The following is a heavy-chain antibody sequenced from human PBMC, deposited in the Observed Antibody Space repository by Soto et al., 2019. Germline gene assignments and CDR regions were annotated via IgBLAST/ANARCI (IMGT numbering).Heavy chain of an antibody. CDR1: GYTFTSYD. D-gene: IGHD3-9*01. V-gene: IGHV1-8*01. CDR2: MNPNSGNT. CDR3: ARRWSHDFLTGYRVYYYSGMDV. J-gene: IGHJ6*02. Sequence: ASVKVSCKASGYTFTSYDINWVRQATGQGLEWMGWMNPNSGNTGYAQEFQGRVTMTRNTSISTAYMELSSLRSEDTAVYYCARRWSHDFLTGYRVYYYSGMDVWGQGATDT.